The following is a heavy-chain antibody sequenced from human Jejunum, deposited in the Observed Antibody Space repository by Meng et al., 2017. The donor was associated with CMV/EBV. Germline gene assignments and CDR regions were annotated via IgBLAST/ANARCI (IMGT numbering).Heavy chain of an antibody. Sequence: EVQLGGSGGGLVRPGESLRLSCAASGFTLSNYWMHWVRQVPGKGLVWVSRINSDASITSYANSVKGRFTISRDNAKNTLYLQMNSLSVEDTAVYYCTRVLSGSSGQFDNWGQGALVTVSS. CDR1: GFTLSNYW. CDR3: TRVLSGSSGQFDN. J-gene: IGHJ4*02. V-gene: IGHV3-74*01. CDR2: INSDASIT. D-gene: IGHD1-26*01.